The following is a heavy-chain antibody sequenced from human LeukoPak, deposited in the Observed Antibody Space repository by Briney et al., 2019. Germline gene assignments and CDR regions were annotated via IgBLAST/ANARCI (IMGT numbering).Heavy chain of an antibody. Sequence: GGSLRLSCAASGFTFSDYYMSWIRQAPGKGLEWVSYISSSGSTIHYADSVKGRFTISRDNAKNSLYLRMNSLRAEDTAVYYCARDREVANYYYYGMDVWGQGTTVTVSS. J-gene: IGHJ6*02. CDR1: GFTFSDYY. CDR3: ARDREVANYYYYGMDV. CDR2: ISSSGSTI. V-gene: IGHV3-11*01. D-gene: IGHD5-12*01.